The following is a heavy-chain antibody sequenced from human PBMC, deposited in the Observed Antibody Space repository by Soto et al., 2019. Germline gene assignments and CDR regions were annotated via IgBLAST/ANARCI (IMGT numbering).Heavy chain of an antibody. V-gene: IGHV3-30-3*01. CDR2: ISYDGSNR. D-gene: IGHD6-19*01. Sequence: QVQLVESGGGVVQPGRSLRLSCAASGLTLSNYAMHWVRQAPGKGLEWVAVISYDGSNRYYADSVKGRFTISRDNSKNTLYLQMNSLRAEDTAVYYCSRVTQAVAAHYWGQGTLVTVSS. CDR1: GLTLSNYA. CDR3: SRVTQAVAAHY. J-gene: IGHJ4*02.